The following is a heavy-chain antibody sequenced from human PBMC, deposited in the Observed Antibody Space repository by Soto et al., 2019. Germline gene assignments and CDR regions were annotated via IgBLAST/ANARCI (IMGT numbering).Heavy chain of an antibody. CDR3: AKIDGEEQLVTYYYYYAMDV. D-gene: IGHD6-13*01. V-gene: IGHV3-23*01. Sequence: EVQLLESGGGLVQPGGTLRLSCSASGFTLSNYAMRWVRQAPGKGLEWVSGISGSGDSTYYADSVKGRVTISRDNDKSTLYLQWNGLRAEDTAVYYCAKIDGEEQLVTYYYYYAMDVWGQGTTVTVSS. CDR1: GFTLSNYA. J-gene: IGHJ6*02. CDR2: ISGSGDST.